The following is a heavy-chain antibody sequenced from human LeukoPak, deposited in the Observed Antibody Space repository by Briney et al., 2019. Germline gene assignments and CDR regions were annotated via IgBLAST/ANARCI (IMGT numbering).Heavy chain of an antibody. CDR3: ARDKDDYGDYLLGY. CDR2: IWYDGSNK. Sequence: GGSLRLSCAASGFTLSSYGMHWVRQAPGKGLEWVAVIWYDGSNKYYADSVKGRFTISRDNSKSTLYLQMNSLRAEDTAVYYCARDKDDYGDYLLGYWGQGTLVTVSS. V-gene: IGHV3-33*01. CDR1: GFTLSSYG. D-gene: IGHD4-17*01. J-gene: IGHJ4*02.